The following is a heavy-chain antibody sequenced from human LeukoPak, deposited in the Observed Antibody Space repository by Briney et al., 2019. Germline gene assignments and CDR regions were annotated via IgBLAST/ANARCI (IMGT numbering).Heavy chain of an antibody. V-gene: IGHV3-30*02. CDR2: IRYDGSNK. J-gene: IGHJ4*02. D-gene: IGHD6-19*01. CDR3: AKGGTQWLAYYFDY. CDR1: GFTFSSYG. Sequence: PGGSLRLSCAASGFTFSSYGMHWVRQAPGKGLEWVAFIRYDGSNKYYADSVKGRFTISRDNSKNTLYLQMNSLRAEDTAVYYCAKGGTQWLAYYFDYWGQGTLVTVSS.